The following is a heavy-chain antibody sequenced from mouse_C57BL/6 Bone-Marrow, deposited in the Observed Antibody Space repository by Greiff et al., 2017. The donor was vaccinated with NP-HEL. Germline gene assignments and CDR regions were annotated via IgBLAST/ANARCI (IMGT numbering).Heavy chain of an antibody. CDR1: GYTFTDYY. D-gene: IGHD2-2*01. CDR3: ARKVLWLRRKGFDY. J-gene: IGHJ2*01. V-gene: IGHV1-26*01. Sequence: EVQLQQSGPELVKPGASVKISCKASGYTFTDYYMNWVKQSHGKSLEWIGDINPNNGGTSYNQKFKGKATLTVDKSSSTAYMELRSLTSEDSAVYYCARKVLWLRRKGFDYWGQGTTLTVSS. CDR2: INPNNGGT.